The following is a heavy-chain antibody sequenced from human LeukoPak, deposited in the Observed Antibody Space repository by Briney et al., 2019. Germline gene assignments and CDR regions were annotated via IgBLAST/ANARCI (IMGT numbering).Heavy chain of an antibody. Sequence: GGSLRLSCAASGFTFSSYAMSWVRQAPGKWLEWVSAISGSGGSTYYADSVKGRFTISRDNSKNTLYLQMNSLRAEDTAVYYCAKNYYDSSGYEYYFDYWGQGTLVTVSS. CDR2: ISGSGGST. CDR1: GFTFSSYA. D-gene: IGHD3-22*01. J-gene: IGHJ4*02. V-gene: IGHV3-23*01. CDR3: AKNYYDSSGYEYYFDY.